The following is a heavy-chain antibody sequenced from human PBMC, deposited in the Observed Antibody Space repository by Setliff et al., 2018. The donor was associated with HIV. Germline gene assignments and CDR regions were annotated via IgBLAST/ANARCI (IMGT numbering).Heavy chain of an antibody. CDR1: GYSLANYA. Sequence: ASVKVSCKASGYSLANYAISWVRQVPGHGLEWMGWMSGNNGNTKSAPKVQGRLTLATDISTGTAYMELRSLTSDDTAVYYCARDGFDYGPWGFHNGGIDYWGQGTPVTVSS. V-gene: IGHV1-18*04. CDR3: ARDGFDYGPWGFHNGGIDY. CDR2: MSGNNGNT. D-gene: IGHD3-10*01. J-gene: IGHJ4*02.